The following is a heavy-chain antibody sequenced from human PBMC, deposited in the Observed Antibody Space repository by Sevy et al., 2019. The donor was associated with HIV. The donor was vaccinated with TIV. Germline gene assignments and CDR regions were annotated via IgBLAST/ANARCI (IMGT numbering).Heavy chain of an antibody. CDR1: GYTLTELS. Sequence: ASVKVSCKVSGYTLTELSIHWVRQAPGKGLEWMGGIDPEYGEIIYAQKFQGRVTMTEDTSAETGYMELSSLRSDDTAVYYCATSYRIAVADFDYWGQGTQVTVSS. J-gene: IGHJ4*02. CDR2: IDPEYGEI. V-gene: IGHV1-24*01. D-gene: IGHD6-19*01. CDR3: ATSYRIAVADFDY.